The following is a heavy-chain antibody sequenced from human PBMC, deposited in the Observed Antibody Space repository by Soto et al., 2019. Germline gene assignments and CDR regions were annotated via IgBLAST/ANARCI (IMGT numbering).Heavy chain of an antibody. CDR3: ARGRDGDY. D-gene: IGHD6-6*01. V-gene: IGHV1-18*01. Sequence: QVHLVQSGAEVKKPGASVKVSCQGSGYAFTTYGITWVRQAPGQGLEWMGWISAHNGNTNYAQKLQGRVTVTRDTSTSTASMELMSRRYEDTAVYYCARGRDGDYWGQGALVTVSS. J-gene: IGHJ4*02. CDR1: GYAFTTYG. CDR2: ISAHNGNT.